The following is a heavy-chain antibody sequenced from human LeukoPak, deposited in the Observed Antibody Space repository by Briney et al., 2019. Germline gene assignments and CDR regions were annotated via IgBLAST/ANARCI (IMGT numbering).Heavy chain of an antibody. V-gene: IGHV3-7*01. D-gene: IGHD4-23*01. CDR2: IKQDGSEK. CDR1: GFTFSSYW. J-gene: IGHJ6*03. Sequence: GGSLRLSCAASGFTFSSYWMSWVRQAPGKGLEWVANIKQDGSEKYYVDSVRGRFTISRDNAKNSLYLQMNSLRAEDTAVYYCARDNDYGGNLGIGYYYMDVWGKGTTVTVSS. CDR3: ARDNDYGGNLGIGYYYMDV.